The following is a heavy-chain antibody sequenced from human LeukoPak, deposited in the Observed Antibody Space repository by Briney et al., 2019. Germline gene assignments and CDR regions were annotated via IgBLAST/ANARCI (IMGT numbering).Heavy chain of an antibody. V-gene: IGHV4-61*01. CDR3: ARTLYYDFWSGYYTYYYYYMDV. D-gene: IGHD3-3*01. Sequence: SETLSLTCTVSGGSISSGSYYWSWIRQPPGKGLEWIGYIYYSGSTNYNPSLKSRVTISVDTSKNQFSLKLSSMTAADTAVYYCARTLYYDFWSGYYTYYYYYMDVWGKGTTVTVSS. J-gene: IGHJ6*03. CDR2: IYYSGST. CDR1: GGSISSGSYY.